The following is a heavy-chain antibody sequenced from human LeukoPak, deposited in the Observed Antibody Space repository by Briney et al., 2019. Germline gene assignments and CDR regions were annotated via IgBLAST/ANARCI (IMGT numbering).Heavy chain of an antibody. CDR1: GGSISSSSYY. CDR3: ARVTPTWATGDEEGFDY. CDR2: IYYSGST. Sequence: PSETLSLTCTVSGGSISSSSYYWGWIRQPPGKGLEWIGSIYYSGSTYYNPSLKSRVTISVDTSKNQFSLKLSSVTAADTAVYYCARVTPTWATGDEEGFDYWGQGTLVTVSS. J-gene: IGHJ4*02. D-gene: IGHD7-27*01. V-gene: IGHV4-39*07.